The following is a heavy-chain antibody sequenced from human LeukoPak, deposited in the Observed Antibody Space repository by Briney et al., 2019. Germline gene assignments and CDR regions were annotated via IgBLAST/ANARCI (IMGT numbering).Heavy chain of an antibody. CDR3: ARDWEGELTY. CDR1: GYNFDSYG. Sequence: GASVKVSCKASGYNFDSYGISWVRQAPGQGLEWMGWISGYNGDTKYVQRFQGGFTMTTDTSTSTAYMELRSLRSDDTAVYYCARDWEGELTYWGQGTLVTVSS. D-gene: IGHD3-16*01. V-gene: IGHV1-18*01. CDR2: ISGYNGDT. J-gene: IGHJ4*02.